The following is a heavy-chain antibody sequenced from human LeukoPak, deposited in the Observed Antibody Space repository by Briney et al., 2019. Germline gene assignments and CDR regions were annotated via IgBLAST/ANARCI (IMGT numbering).Heavy chain of an antibody. CDR2: LSGSGGST. CDR1: GFTFSSYA. D-gene: IGHD4-23*01. CDR3: AKSRLRWLDY. Sequence: PGGSLRLSCAAPGFTFSSYAMSWVRQAPGKGLEWVSALSGSGGSTYYADSVKGRFTISRDNSKNTLYLQMNSLRAEDTAVYYCAKSRLRWLDYWGQGTLVTVSS. V-gene: IGHV3-23*01. J-gene: IGHJ4*02.